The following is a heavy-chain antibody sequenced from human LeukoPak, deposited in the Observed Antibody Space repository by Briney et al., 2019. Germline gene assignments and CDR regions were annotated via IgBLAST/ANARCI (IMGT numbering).Heavy chain of an antibody. V-gene: IGHV4-34*01. Sequence: SETLSLTCAVYGGSFSGYYWSWIRQPPGKGLEWIGEINHSGSTNYNPSLKSRVTISVDTSKNQFSLKLSSVTAADTAVYYCARRRGIVGATASENHFDYWGQGTLVTVSS. CDR3: ARRRGIVGATASENHFDY. J-gene: IGHJ4*02. CDR1: GGSFSGYY. CDR2: INHSGST. D-gene: IGHD1-26*01.